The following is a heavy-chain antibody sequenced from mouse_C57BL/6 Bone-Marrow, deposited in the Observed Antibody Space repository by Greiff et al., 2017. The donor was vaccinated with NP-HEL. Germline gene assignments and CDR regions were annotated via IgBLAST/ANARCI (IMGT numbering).Heavy chain of an antibody. CDR2: ISDGGSYT. D-gene: IGHD3-1*01. Sequence: EVQLQESGGGLVKPGGSLKLSCAASGFTFSSYAMSWVRQTPEKRLEWVATISDGGSYTYYPDNVKGRFTISRDNAKNNLYLQMSHLKSEDTAMYYCARKGYLYAMDYWGQGTSVTVSS. CDR1: GFTFSSYA. J-gene: IGHJ4*01. CDR3: ARKGYLYAMDY. V-gene: IGHV5-4*01.